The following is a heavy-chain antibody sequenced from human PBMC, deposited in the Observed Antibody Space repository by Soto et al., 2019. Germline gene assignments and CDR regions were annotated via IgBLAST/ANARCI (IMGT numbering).Heavy chain of an antibody. V-gene: IGHV1-18*01. D-gene: IGHD6-19*01. CDR3: ARDPVAGTYFDH. CDR1: GYTFASYG. J-gene: IGHJ4*02. CDR2: INAYNGNT. Sequence: QVQLVQSGAEVKKPGASVKVSCKASGYTFASYGISWVRQAPGQGLEWMGWINAYNGNTNYAQKLQGRVTMTTDSSTSSAYMELRSLRSDDSAVFYCARDPVAGTYFDHWGQGTLFTVSS.